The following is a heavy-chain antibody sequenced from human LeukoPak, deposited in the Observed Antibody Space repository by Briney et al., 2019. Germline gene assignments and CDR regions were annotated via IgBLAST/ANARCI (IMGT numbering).Heavy chain of an antibody. CDR3: AREGVYKYYFDY. D-gene: IGHD3-10*01. CDR2: ISGNGGST. J-gene: IGHJ4*02. V-gene: IGHV3-64*01. CDR1: GFTFSSYS. Sequence: GGSLRLSCAASGFTFSSYSMHWVRQAPGKGLEYISAISGNGGSTYYANSVKGRFTISRDNSKNTLYLQMGSLRAEDMAVYYCAREGVYKYYFDYWGQGTLVTVSS.